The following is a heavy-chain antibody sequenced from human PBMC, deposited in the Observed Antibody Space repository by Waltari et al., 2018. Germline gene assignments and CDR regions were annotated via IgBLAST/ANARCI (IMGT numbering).Heavy chain of an antibody. D-gene: IGHD6-19*01. Sequence: EQLLESGGGLVQPGGSLTLSCAASGFSLTNYYMSWIRQAPGKGLEWISYIATTSKTKNADSVKGRFTISRDNANNSMYLHMNNVRVEDTAVYYCAREPGYSSGLNDYWGQGTMVTVSS. CDR1: GFSLTNYY. V-gene: IGHV3-11*05. CDR3: AREPGYSSGLNDY. J-gene: IGHJ3*01. CDR2: IATTSKT.